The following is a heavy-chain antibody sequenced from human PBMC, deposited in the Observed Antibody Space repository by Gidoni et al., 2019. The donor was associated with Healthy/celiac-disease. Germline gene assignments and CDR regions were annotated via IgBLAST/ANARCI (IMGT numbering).Heavy chain of an antibody. D-gene: IGHD4-4*01. V-gene: IGHV3-15*01. CDR2: IKSKTDGGTT. J-gene: IGHJ6*03. CDR3: TTDKTYSNSNREYYYYYMDV. Sequence: EVQLVESGGGLVKPGGSLRLSCAASGFTFSNAWMSWVRQAPGKGLEWVGRIKSKTDGGTTDYAAPVKGRFTISRDDSKNTLYLQMNSLKTEDTAVYYCTTDKTYSNSNREYYYYYMDVWGKGTTVTVSS. CDR1: GFTFSNAW.